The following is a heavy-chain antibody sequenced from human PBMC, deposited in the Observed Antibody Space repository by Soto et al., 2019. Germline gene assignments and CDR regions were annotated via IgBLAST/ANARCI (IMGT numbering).Heavy chain of an antibody. CDR1: GGTFSSYA. J-gene: IGHJ4*02. CDR3: ASEAAAGKYYFDY. D-gene: IGHD6-13*01. Sequence: SVKVSCKASGGTFSSYAISWVRQAAGQGLEWMGGIIPIFGTANYAQKCQGRVTITADESTSTAYMELSSLRSEDTAVYYCASEAAAGKYYFDYWGQGTLVTVSS. V-gene: IGHV1-69*13. CDR2: IIPIFGTA.